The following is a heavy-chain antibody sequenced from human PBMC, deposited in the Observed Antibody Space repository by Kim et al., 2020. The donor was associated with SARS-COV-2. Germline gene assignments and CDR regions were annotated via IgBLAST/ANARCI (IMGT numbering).Heavy chain of an antibody. CDR2: INAGNGNT. J-gene: IGHJ3*02. Sequence: ASVKDSCKASGYTFTSYAMHWVRQAPGQRLEWMGWINAGNGNTKYSQKFQGRVTITRDTSASTAYMELSSLRSEDTAVYYCSGGSGSFDAFDIWGQGTMVTVSS. V-gene: IGHV1-3*01. D-gene: IGHD3-10*01. CDR1: GYTFTSYA. CDR3: SGGSGSFDAFDI.